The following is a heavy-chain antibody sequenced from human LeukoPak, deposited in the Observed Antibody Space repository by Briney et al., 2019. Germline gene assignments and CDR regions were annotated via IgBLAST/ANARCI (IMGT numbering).Heavy chain of an antibody. V-gene: IGHV1-2*02. CDR1: GYTFTCYY. D-gene: IGHD2-2*01. J-gene: IGHJ4*02. Sequence: GASVKVSCKASGYTFTCYYMHWVRQAPGQGLEWMGWINPNSGGTNYAQKFQGRVTMTRDTSISTAYMELSRLRSDDTAVYYCARSLNPDIVVVPAAIAGGYFDYWGQGTLVTVSS. CDR2: INPNSGGT. CDR3: ARSLNPDIVVVPAAIAGGYFDY.